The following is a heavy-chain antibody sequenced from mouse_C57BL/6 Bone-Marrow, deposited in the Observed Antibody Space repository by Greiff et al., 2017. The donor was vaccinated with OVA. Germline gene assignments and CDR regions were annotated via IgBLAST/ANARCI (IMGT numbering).Heavy chain of an antibody. J-gene: IGHJ4*01. Sequence: EVKLMESEGGLVQPGSSMKLSCTASGFTFSDYYMAWVRQVPEKGLEWVANINYDGSSTYYLDSLKSRFIISRDNAKNILYLQMSSLKSEDTATYYCARSPPWLYYAMDYWGQGTSVTVSS. CDR2: INYDGSST. V-gene: IGHV5-16*01. CDR1: GFTFSDYY. D-gene: IGHD2-2*01. CDR3: ARSPPWLYYAMDY.